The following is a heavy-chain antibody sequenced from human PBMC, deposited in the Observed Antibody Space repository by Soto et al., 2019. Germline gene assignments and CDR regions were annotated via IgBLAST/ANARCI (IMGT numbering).Heavy chain of an antibody. CDR1: GFTFSSYS. J-gene: IGHJ3*02. Sequence: ESGGGLVKPGGSLRLSCAASGFTFSSYSMNWVRQAPGKGLEWVSSISSSSSYIYYADSVKGRFTISRDNAKNSLYLQMNSLRAEDTAVYYCASELAAAGSDDAFDIWGQGTMVTVSS. CDR3: ASELAAAGSDDAFDI. CDR2: ISSSSSYI. D-gene: IGHD6-13*01. V-gene: IGHV3-21*01.